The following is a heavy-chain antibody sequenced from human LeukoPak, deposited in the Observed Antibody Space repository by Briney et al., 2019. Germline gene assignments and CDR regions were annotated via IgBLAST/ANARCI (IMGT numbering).Heavy chain of an antibody. J-gene: IGHJ4*01. CDR1: GFTFSDYS. CDR2: TSSSSSTI. D-gene: IGHD2-21*02. V-gene: IGHV3-48*02. CDR3: ASVTEGN. Sequence: SGGSLRLSCAASGFTFSDYSMNWVRQAPGKGLEWVSYTSSSSSTIYYADSVKGRLTISRDNAKKSLYLQMNSLRDEDTAVYYCASVTEGNWGQGTLVTVSS.